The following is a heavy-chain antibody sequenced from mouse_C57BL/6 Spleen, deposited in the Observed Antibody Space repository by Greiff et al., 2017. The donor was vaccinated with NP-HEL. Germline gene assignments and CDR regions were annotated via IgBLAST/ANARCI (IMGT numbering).Heavy chain of an antibody. D-gene: IGHD1-1*01. J-gene: IGHJ4*01. CDR2: FYPGSGSI. Sequence: QVQLKESGAELVKPGASVKLSCKASGYTFTEYTIHWVKQRSGQGLEWIGWFYPGSGSIEYHEKFKDKATLTADKSSSTVYMALSRLTSEDSAVYYCARHLYYGSSSNAMDYWGQGTSVTVSS. CDR3: ARHLYYGSSSNAMDY. V-gene: IGHV1-62-2*01. CDR1: GYTFTEYT.